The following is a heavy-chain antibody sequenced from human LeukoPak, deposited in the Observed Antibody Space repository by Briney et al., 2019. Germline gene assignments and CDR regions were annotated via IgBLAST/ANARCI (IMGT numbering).Heavy chain of an antibody. CDR3: AKSARYYDSSGYIGGAFDI. J-gene: IGHJ3*02. V-gene: IGHV3-30*02. D-gene: IGHD3-22*01. Sequence: GGSLRLSCAASGFTLSSYGMHWVRQAPGKGLEWVAFIRYDGSNKYYADSVKGRFTISRDNSKNTLYLQMNSLRAEDTAVYYCAKSARYYDSSGYIGGAFDIWGQGTMVTVSS. CDR1: GFTLSSYG. CDR2: IRYDGSNK.